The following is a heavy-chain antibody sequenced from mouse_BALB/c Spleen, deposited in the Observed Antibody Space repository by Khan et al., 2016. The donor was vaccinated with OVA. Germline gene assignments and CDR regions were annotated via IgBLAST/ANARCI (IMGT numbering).Heavy chain of an antibody. CDR2: FTSGGIYT. CDR1: GFTFSSYT. Sequence: VQLKESGGDLVNPGGSLKLSCAASGFTFSSYTLSWVRQTPEKRLEWVATFTSGGIYTYYPESVRGRFTISRAIAKNTLYLQTSSLRSGATAMYYCTATYWGQGTLVTVSA. V-gene: IGHV5-6-4*01. J-gene: IGHJ3*01. CDR3: TATY.